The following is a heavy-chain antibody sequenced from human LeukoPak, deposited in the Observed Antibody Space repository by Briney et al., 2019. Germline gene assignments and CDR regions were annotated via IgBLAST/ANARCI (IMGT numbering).Heavy chain of an antibody. J-gene: IGHJ5*02. CDR3: ARNYYDCSENWFDP. CDR1: GGTFSSYA. V-gene: IGHV1-69*05. Sequence: ASVKVSCKASGGTFSSYAISWVRQAPGQGLEWMGGIIPIFGTANYAQKFQGRVTITTDESTSTAYMELSSLRSEDTAVYYCARNYYDCSENWFDPWGQGTLVTVSS. CDR2: IIPIFGTA. D-gene: IGHD3-22*01.